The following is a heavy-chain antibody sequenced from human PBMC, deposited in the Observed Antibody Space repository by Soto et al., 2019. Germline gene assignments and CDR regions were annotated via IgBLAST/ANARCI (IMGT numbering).Heavy chain of an antibody. D-gene: IGHD5-12*01. CDR1: GFSLSTSGVG. CDR2: IYWDDVK. J-gene: IGHJ2*01. CDR3: AHKIYDENLYWIVGL. Sequence: QITLKESGPTLVKPTQTLTLTCTFSGFSLSTSGVGLGWFRQPPGKALRWLALIYWDDVKRYSPSLKTRLTITKDTSKNQVVLTMTNMDPVDTATYYGAHKIYDENLYWIVGLWGRGTLVTVSS. V-gene: IGHV2-5*02.